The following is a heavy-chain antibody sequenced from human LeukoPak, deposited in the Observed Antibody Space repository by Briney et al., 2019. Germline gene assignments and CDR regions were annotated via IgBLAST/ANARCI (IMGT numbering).Heavy chain of an antibody. CDR1: GFTFSSYS. J-gene: IGHJ3*02. CDR3: ATTPTRIAAAGRSGAFDI. V-gene: IGHV3-21*01. CDR2: IRSSSSYI. D-gene: IGHD6-13*01. Sequence: GGSLRLSCAASGFTFSSYSMNWVRQAPGKGLEWVSSIRSSSSYIYYADSVKGRFTISRDNAKNSLYLQMNSLRAEDTAVYYCATTPTRIAAAGRSGAFDIWGQGTMVTVSS.